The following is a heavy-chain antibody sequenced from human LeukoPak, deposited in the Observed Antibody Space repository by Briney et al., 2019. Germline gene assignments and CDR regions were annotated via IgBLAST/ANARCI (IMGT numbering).Heavy chain of an antibody. Sequence: ASVTVSFKASGYTFTVYFMHWVRQAPGQGPEWMGWINPKSGGTNYVQKFQGRVSMTRDTSTSTFFMELRRLTSDDAAVYYCARDLWGSSSGGGYSGNYYYYYMDVWGKGTTVTVSS. CDR1: GYTFTVYF. CDR3: ARDLWGSSSGGGYSGNYYYYYMDV. V-gene: IGHV1-2*02. D-gene: IGHD6-6*01. CDR2: INPKSGGT. J-gene: IGHJ6*03.